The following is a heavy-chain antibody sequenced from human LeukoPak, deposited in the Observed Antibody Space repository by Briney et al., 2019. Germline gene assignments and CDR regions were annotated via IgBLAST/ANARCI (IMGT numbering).Heavy chain of an antibody. J-gene: IGHJ6*03. CDR1: GGSISSYY. D-gene: IGHD6-6*01. CDR3: ARALIAADSYYYYYYMDV. CDR2: IYYSGST. Sequence: SETLSLTCTVSGGSISSYYWSWIRQPPGKGLEWIGYIYYSGSTNYNPSLKSRVTISVDTSKNQFSLKLSSVTAADTAVYYCARALIAADSYYYYYYMDVWGKGTTVTVSS. V-gene: IGHV4-59*01.